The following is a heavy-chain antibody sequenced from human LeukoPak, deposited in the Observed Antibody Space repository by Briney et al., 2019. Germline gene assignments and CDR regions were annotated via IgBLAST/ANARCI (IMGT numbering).Heavy chain of an antibody. CDR2: ISAYNGNT. D-gene: IGHD2-2*01. V-gene: IGHV1-18*04. CDR3: AREYQLLSPFDY. CDR1: GYTFTSYG. J-gene: IGHJ4*02. Sequence: ASVKVSCKASGYTFTSYGISWVRQAPGQGLEWMGWISAYNGNTNYAQKLQGRVTMTTETSTSTAYMELRSLRSDDTAVYYCAREYQLLSPFDYWGQGTLVTVSS.